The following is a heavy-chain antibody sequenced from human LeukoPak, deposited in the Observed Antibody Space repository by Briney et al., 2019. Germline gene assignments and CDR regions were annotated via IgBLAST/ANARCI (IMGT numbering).Heavy chain of an antibody. CDR2: IYYSGST. CDR3: ARGARWLQFAWYFDY. D-gene: IGHD5-24*01. CDR1: GGSISSYY. V-gene: IGHV4-59*01. Sequence: NPSETLSLTCTVSGGSISSYYRSWIRQPPGKGLEWIGYIYYSGSTNYNPSLKSRVTISVDTSKNQFSLKLSSVTAADTAVYYCARGARWLQFAWYFDYWGQGTLVTVSS. J-gene: IGHJ4*02.